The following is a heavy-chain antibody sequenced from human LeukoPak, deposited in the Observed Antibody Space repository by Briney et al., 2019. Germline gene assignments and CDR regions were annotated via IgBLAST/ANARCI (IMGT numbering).Heavy chain of an antibody. D-gene: IGHD4-17*01. CDR2: LYYSRST. CDR3: ARDLRCGDYVFDI. CDR1: GGSISSGDYY. Sequence: SQTLSLTCTVSGGSISSGDYYWSWIRQPQGKGVEWIGYLYYSRSTYYNPSLKTRVTISLDTSKNQFSLKLSSVTAADTAVYYCARDLRCGDYVFDIWGQGTMVTVSS. J-gene: IGHJ3*02. V-gene: IGHV4-30-4*08.